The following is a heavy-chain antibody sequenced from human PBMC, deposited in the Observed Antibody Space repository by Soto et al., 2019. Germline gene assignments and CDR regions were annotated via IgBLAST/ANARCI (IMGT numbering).Heavy chain of an antibody. V-gene: IGHV4-59*01. CDR1: GGSISSYY. D-gene: IGHD3-10*02. CDR3: ASMIGDPVLSFDS. Sequence: QVQLQESGPGLVKPSETLSLTCTVSGGSISSYYWSWIRQPPGKGLEWIGFIFYSGSTSYNPSLISRVTISIDTSEYQFSLKLNSVTAADTAVYYCASMIGDPVLSFDSWGQGTLVAVSS. CDR2: IFYSGST. J-gene: IGHJ5*01.